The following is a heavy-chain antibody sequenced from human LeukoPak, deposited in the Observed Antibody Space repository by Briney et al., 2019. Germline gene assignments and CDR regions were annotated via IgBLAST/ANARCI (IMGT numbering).Heavy chain of an antibody. CDR1: GFTFSSYA. CDR2: ISGSGGST. D-gene: IGHD5-18*01. CDR3: AKDLYDSYGSRYDY. J-gene: IGHJ4*02. V-gene: IGHV3-23*01. Sequence: GGSLRLSCAASGFTFSSYAMSWVRQAPGKGLEWVSAISGSGGSTYYADSVKGRFTISRDNSKNTLYLQMNSLRAEDTAVYYCAKDLYDSYGSRYDYWGQGTLVTVSS.